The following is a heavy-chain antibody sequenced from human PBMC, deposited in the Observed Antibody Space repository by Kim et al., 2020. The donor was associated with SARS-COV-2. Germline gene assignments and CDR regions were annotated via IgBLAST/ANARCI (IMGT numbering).Heavy chain of an antibody. J-gene: IGHJ3*02. D-gene: IGHD6-19*01. CDR2: IKSKTDGGTT. CDR3: TTDLGSSGYTARLWDAFAI. CDR1: GFTFSNAW. Sequence: GGSLRLSCAASGFTFSNAWMSWVRQAPGKGLEWVGRIKSKTDGGTTDYAAPVKGRFTISRDDSKNTLYLQMNSLKTEDTAVYYCTTDLGSSGYTARLWDAFAIWGQGTMVTVSS. V-gene: IGHV3-15*01.